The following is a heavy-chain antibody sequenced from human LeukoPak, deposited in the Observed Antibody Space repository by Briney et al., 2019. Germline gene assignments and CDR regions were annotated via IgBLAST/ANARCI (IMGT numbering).Heavy chain of an antibody. Sequence: PSETLSLTCTVSGGSISGYYWSWIRQPAGKGLEWIGRIYTSGSTNYNPSLKSRVTMSVDTSKNQFSLKLSSVTAADTAVYYCARDWSQLELPGEPAPLSNWFDPWGQGTLVTVSS. CDR3: ARDWSQLELPGEPAPLSNWFDP. J-gene: IGHJ5*02. CDR2: IYTSGST. V-gene: IGHV4-4*07. D-gene: IGHD1-1*01. CDR1: GGSISGYY.